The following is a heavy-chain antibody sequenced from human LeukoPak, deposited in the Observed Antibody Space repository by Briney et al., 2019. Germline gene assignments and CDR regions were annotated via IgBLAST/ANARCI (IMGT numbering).Heavy chain of an antibody. CDR3: ARDRHESYYYDSSGYAFDI. CDR2: ISAYNGNT. Sequence: ASVKVSCKASGYTFTSYGINWVRQAPGQGLEWMGWISAYNGNTNYAQKLQGRVTMTTDTSTSTAYMELRSLRSDDTAVYYCARDRHESYYYDSSGYAFDIWGQGTMVTVSS. V-gene: IGHV1-18*01. CDR1: GYTFTSYG. J-gene: IGHJ3*02. D-gene: IGHD3-22*01.